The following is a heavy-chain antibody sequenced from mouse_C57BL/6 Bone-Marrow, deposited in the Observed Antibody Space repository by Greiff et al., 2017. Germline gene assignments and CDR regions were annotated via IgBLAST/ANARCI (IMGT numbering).Heavy chain of an antibody. CDR2: IDPEIGDT. CDR3: SSLDGNYFDF. Sequence: EVQLQQSGAELVRPGASVKLSCTASGFNIKDDYIHWVKQRPEQGLEWIGWIDPEIGDTEYASKFQGKATITSDTSSNTAYLQLSSLTSEDTAVYNCSSLDGNYFDFWGQGTPLTVAS. J-gene: IGHJ2*01. D-gene: IGHD2-1*01. V-gene: IGHV14-4*01. CDR1: GFNIKDDY.